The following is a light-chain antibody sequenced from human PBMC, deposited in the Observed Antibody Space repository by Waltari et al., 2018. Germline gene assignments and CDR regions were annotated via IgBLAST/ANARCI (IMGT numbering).Light chain of an antibody. Sequence: DIQMTQSVSTLSASVGDRVTITCRASQSVGTWLAWYQQKPGKAPKLLIYKASTLKSGVPSRFSGSGSGTGFTLTISSLQPDDFATYYCQQYYSYLVTFGGGTKVEIK. CDR2: KAS. CDR3: QQYYSYLVT. CDR1: QSVGTW. V-gene: IGKV1-5*03. J-gene: IGKJ4*01.